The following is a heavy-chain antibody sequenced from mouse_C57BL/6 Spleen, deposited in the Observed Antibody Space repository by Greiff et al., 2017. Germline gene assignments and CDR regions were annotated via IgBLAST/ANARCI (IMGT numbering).Heavy chain of an antibody. D-gene: IGHD1-1*01. CDR1: GYTFTSYW. V-gene: IGHV1-5*01. CDR3: TREGNYYGSSYERFAY. CDR2: IYPGNSDT. J-gene: IGHJ3*01. Sequence: EVQLQQSGTVLARPGASVKMSCKTSGYTFTSYWMHWVKQRPGQGLEWIGAIYPGNSDTSYNQKFKGKAKLTAVTSASTAYMALSSLTNEDSAVYYCTREGNYYGSSYERFAYWGQGTLVTVSA.